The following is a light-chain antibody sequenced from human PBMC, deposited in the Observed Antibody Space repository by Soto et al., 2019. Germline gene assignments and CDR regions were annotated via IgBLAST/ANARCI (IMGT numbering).Light chain of an antibody. J-gene: IGLJ3*02. V-gene: IGLV7-46*01. CDR3: LLSYSAPWV. CDR2: DAN. CDR1: TGAVTSGHY. Sequence: QAVVTQEPSLTVSPGGTVTLTCGSSTGAVTSGHYPYWFQQKPGQAPRTLIYDANKKHSWTPARFSGSLLGGKAALTLSGAQPEDEAEYYCLLSYSAPWVFGGGTKLTVL.